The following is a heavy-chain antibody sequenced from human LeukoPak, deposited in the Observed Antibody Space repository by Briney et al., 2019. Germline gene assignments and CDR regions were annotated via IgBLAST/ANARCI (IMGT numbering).Heavy chain of an antibody. D-gene: IGHD3-16*01. CDR2: IWYDGSNK. CDR3: ARGGPEWPLDY. J-gene: IGHJ4*02. V-gene: IGHV3-33*01. CDR1: GLSFSSYG. Sequence: GGSLRLSCAASGLSFSSYGMLWVRQAPGKGLEWVAVIWYDGSNKYYADSVKGRFTISRDNSNNTLYLQMNSLRVEDTAVYYCARGGPEWPLDYWGQGTLVTVSS.